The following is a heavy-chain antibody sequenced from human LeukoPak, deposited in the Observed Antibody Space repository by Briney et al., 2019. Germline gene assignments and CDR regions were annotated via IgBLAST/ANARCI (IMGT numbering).Heavy chain of an antibody. CDR2: INHSGST. CDR3: ARGRKWLRSTYYMDV. V-gene: IGHV4-34*01. CDR1: GGSFSGYY. J-gene: IGHJ6*03. D-gene: IGHD5-12*01. Sequence: PSETLSLTCAVYGGSFSGYYWSWIRQPPGKGLEWIGEINHSGSTNYNPSLKSRVTISVDTSKNQFSLKLSSVTAADTAVYYCARGRKWLRSTYYMDVWGKGTTVTVSS.